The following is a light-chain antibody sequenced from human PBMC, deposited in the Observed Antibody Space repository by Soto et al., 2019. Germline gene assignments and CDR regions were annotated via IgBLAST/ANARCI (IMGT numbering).Light chain of an antibody. CDR2: DVS. V-gene: IGLV2-14*03. CDR3: SSYTTSNTRQIV. CDR1: SSDVGGYNY. J-gene: IGLJ1*01. Sequence: QSALTQPASVSGSPGQSITVSWTGTSSDVGGYNYVSWYQHHPGKAPKLLIYDVSNRPSGVSNRFSGSKSDNTASLTISGLQPEDEADYYCSSYTTSNTRQIVFGTGTKVTVL.